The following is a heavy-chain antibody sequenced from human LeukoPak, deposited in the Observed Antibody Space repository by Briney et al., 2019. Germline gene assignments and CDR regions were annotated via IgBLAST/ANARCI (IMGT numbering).Heavy chain of an antibody. CDR2: IYYSGST. CDR3: ARDHPPSDAFDI. V-gene: IGHV4-59*12. CDR1: GGSISSYY. Sequence: PSETLSLTCTVSGGSISSYYWSWIRQPPGKGLEWIGYIYYSGSTNYNPSLKSRVTISVDTSKNQFSLKLSSVTAADTAVYYCARDHPPSDAFDIWGQGTMVTVSS. J-gene: IGHJ3*02.